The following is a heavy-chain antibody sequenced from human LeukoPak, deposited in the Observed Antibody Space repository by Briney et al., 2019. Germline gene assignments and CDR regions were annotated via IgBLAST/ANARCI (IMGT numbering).Heavy chain of an antibody. Sequence: SETLSLTCTVSGGSISSSSYYWGWIRQPPGKGLEWIGSIYYSGGTYYNPSLKSRVTISVDTSKNQFSLKLSSVTAADTAVYYCARVPIRTTMVRPGSFDIWGQGTMVTVSS. CDR3: ARVPIRTTMVRPGSFDI. CDR1: GGSISSSSYY. CDR2: IYYSGGT. D-gene: IGHD3-10*01. V-gene: IGHV4-39*07. J-gene: IGHJ3*02.